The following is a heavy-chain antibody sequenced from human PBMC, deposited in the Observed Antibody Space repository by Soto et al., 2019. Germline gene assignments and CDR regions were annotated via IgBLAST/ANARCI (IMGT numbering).Heavy chain of an antibody. J-gene: IGHJ6*03. D-gene: IGHD6-13*01. CDR3: ARKGAAASYAHYYMDV. Sequence: SETLSLTCTVSGGSISPYYWSWVRQPPGKGLEWIGYVYYSGNTNYNPSLESRVTISVDTSRNRFSLNLTSATAADTAVYYCARKGAAASYAHYYMDVWGRGTAVTVSS. V-gene: IGHV4-59*01. CDR2: VYYSGNT. CDR1: GGSISPYY.